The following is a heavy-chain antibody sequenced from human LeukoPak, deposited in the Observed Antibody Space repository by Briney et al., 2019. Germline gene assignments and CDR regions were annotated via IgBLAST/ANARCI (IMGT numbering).Heavy chain of an antibody. D-gene: IGHD3-22*01. CDR1: GFTVSSNY. CDR3: ARSKKWLFPYFDY. CDR2: IYSGGST. Sequence: PGGSLRLSCAASGFTVSSNYMSWVRQAPGKGLELVSVIYSGGSTYYADSVKGRFTISRDNSKNTLYLQMNSLRAEDTAVYYCARSKKWLFPYFDYWGQGTLVTVSS. V-gene: IGHV3-66*02. J-gene: IGHJ4*02.